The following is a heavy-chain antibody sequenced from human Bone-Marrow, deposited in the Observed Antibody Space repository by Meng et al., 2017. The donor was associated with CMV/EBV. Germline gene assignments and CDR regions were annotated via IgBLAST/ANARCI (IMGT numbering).Heavy chain of an antibody. Sequence: SWIRQPPGKGLEWIGYIYYSGSTYYNPSLKSRVTISVDTSKNQFSLKLSSVTAADTAVYYCASRVVKGYLSDAFDIWGQGTMVTVSS. CDR2: IYYSGST. D-gene: IGHD3-3*01. CDR3: ASRVVKGYLSDAFDI. J-gene: IGHJ3*02. V-gene: IGHV4-30-4*08.